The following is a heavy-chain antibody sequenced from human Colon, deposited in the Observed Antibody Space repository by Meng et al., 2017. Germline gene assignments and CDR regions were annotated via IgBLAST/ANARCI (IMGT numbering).Heavy chain of an antibody. CDR2: IYYSGST. V-gene: IGHV4-61*01. J-gene: IGHJ5*02. D-gene: IGHD5-12*01. Sequence: VQLQESGPGLVRPLETLSLTCTVSGGSVISNSYYWSWIRQPPGKGLEWIGFIYYSGSTNYNPSLKSRVTISVDTSKNQFSLKVSSVTAADTAVYYCARDSGYDKNWFDPWGQGTLVTVSS. CDR3: ARDSGYDKNWFDP. CDR1: GGSVISNSYY.